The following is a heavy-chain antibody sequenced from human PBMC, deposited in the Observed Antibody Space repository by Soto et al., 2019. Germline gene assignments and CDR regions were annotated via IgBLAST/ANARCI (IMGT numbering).Heavy chain of an antibody. CDR1: GFTFSSYS. V-gene: IGHV3-48*02. CDR2: ISSSSSTI. J-gene: IGHJ4*02. D-gene: IGHD1-1*01. CDR3: ERYITERAPFAF. Sequence: GGSLRLSCAASGFTFSSYSMNWVRQAPGKGLEWVSYISSSSSTIYYADSVKGRFTISRDNAKNSLYLQMNSLRDEDTAVYYCERYITERAPFAFWGQGTLDTGSS.